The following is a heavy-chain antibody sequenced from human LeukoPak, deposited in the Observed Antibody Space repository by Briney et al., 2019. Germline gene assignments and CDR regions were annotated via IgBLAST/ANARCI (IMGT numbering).Heavy chain of an antibody. J-gene: IGHJ3*02. Sequence: PGGSLRLSCAASGFTFSSYAMHWVRQAPGKGLEWVAVISYDGSNKYYADSVKGRFTISRDNSKNTLYLQMNSLRAEDTAVYYCASLLLRFLEWSAFDIWGQGTMVTVSS. CDR2: ISYDGSNK. D-gene: IGHD3-3*01. V-gene: IGHV3-30-3*01. CDR1: GFTFSSYA. CDR3: ASLLLRFLEWSAFDI.